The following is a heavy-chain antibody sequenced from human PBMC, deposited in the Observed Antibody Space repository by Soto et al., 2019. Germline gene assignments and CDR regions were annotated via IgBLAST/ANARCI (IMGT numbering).Heavy chain of an antibody. CDR3: AREYGSGGGYYYYGMDV. CDR2: IIPIFGTA. CDR1: GGTFSSYA. J-gene: IGHJ6*02. V-gene: IGHV1-69*06. Sequence: QVQLVQSGAEVKKPGSSVKVSCKASGGTFSSYAISWVRQAPGQGLEWMGGIIPIFGTANYAQKFQGRVTITADKSTSTAYMERSSLRSEDTAVYYGAREYGSGGGYYYYGMDVWGQGTTVTVSS. D-gene: IGHD3-10*01.